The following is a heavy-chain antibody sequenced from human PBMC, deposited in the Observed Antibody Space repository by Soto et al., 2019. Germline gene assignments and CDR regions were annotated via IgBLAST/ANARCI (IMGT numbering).Heavy chain of an antibody. CDR2: ISGSGGGT. J-gene: IGHJ5*02. D-gene: IGHD2-8*01. Sequence: EVQLLESGGGLVQSGGSLRLSCAASGFTFSSYAMSWVRQAPVKGLEWVSAISGSGGGTYYADSVRGRFTISRDNSENTLYLQMNSLRDEDTAVYYCASRMGWFDPWGQGTLVTVSS. V-gene: IGHV3-23*01. CDR1: GFTFSSYA. CDR3: ASRMGWFDP.